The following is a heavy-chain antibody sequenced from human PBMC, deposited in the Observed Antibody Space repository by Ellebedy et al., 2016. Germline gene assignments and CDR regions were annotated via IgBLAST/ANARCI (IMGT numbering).Heavy chain of an antibody. V-gene: IGHV3-53*01. D-gene: IGHD5-18*01. Sequence: GESLKISCAASGFTVGSSCISWFRQAPGKGLEWVSILTPDAGTAYVDSVKGRFTLSRDNSKNTVYLQMNSLTAEDTAVYFCADSGYSYAWGYWGQGTLVTVSS. CDR2: LTPDAGT. J-gene: IGHJ4*02. CDR3: ADSGYSYAWGY. CDR1: GFTVGSSC.